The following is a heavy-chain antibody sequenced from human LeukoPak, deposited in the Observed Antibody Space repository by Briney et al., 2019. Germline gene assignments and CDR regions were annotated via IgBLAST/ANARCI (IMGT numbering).Heavy chain of an antibody. V-gene: IGHV1-18*04. CDR1: GYTFTGYY. D-gene: IGHD3-3*01. Sequence: ASVKVSCKASGYTFTGYYMHWVRQAPGQGLEWMGWISAYNGNTNYAQKLQGRVTMTTGTSTSTAYMELRSLRSDDTAVYYCARQDYDFWSGYWTNWFDPWGQGTLVTVSS. CDR2: ISAYNGNT. CDR3: ARQDYDFWSGYWTNWFDP. J-gene: IGHJ5*02.